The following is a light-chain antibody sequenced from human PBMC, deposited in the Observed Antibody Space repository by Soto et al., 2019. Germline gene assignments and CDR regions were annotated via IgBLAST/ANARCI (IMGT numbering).Light chain of an antibody. Sequence: DIQMTQSPSTLSASVGDRVTITSRTSQSISSWLAWYQQKPGKAPKLLIYDASSLESGVPSRFSGSGSGTEFTLTISSLQPDDFATYYCQQYNSYSPSWTFGQGTKVDI. CDR1: QSISSW. CDR3: QQYNSYSPSWT. J-gene: IGKJ1*01. V-gene: IGKV1-5*01. CDR2: DAS.